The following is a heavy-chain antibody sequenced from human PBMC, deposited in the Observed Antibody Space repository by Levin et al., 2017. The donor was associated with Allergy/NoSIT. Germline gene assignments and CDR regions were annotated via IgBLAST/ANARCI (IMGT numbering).Heavy chain of an antibody. V-gene: IGHV4-39*01. CDR2: VYYTGKT. CDR1: GASITTITYF. D-gene: IGHD1-26*01. J-gene: IGHJ4*02. CDR3: ARQRQGSQYPNYVDF. Sequence: SETLSLTCTLSGASITTITYFWGWIRQPPGKGLEWIGSVYYTGKTYYNPSLKSRVAMSVDTSKNQFSLKLSSLTAADTAVYYCARQRQGSQYPNYVDFWGQGTLVTVSS.